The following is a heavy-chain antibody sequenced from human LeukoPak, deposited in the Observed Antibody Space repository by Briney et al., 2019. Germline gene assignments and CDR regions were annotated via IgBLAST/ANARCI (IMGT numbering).Heavy chain of an antibody. CDR2: IKQDGSEK. J-gene: IGHJ6*03. CDR1: GFTFSSYA. CDR3: MRWSHDSGYYYMDV. D-gene: IGHD3-3*01. V-gene: IGHV3-7*01. Sequence: GGSLRLSCAASGFTFSSYAMHWVRQGPGTGLEWVANIKQDGSEKYYVDSVKGRFTISRDNAKNSLYLEMNCLRAEDTAVYYCMRWSHDSGYYYMDVWGKGTTVTVSS.